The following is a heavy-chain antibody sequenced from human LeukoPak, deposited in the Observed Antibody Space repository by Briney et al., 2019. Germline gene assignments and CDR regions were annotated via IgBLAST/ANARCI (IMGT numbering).Heavy chain of an antibody. CDR2: ISAYNGNT. D-gene: IGHD2-8*01. J-gene: IGHJ6*03. Sequence: ASVKVSCKASGYTFTSYGISWVRQAPGQGLEWMGWISAYNGNTNYAQKLQGRVTMTTDTSTSTAYMELRSLRSDDTAVYYCARDKGVVGYYYYMDVWGKGTTVTVSS. CDR3: ARDKGVVGYYYYMDV. V-gene: IGHV1-18*01. CDR1: GYTFTSYG.